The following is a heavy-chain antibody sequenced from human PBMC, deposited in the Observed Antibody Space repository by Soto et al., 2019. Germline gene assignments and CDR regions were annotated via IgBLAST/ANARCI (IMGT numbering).Heavy chain of an antibody. CDR1: GGTFSSYA. Sequence: SVKVSCKASGGTFSSYAISWVRQAPGQGLEWMGGIIPIFGTANYAQKFQGRVTITADESTSTAYMELSSLRSEDTAVYYCARTDIVATAYYYYGMDVWGQGTTGTVSS. J-gene: IGHJ6*02. D-gene: IGHD5-12*01. CDR3: ARTDIVATAYYYYGMDV. V-gene: IGHV1-69*13. CDR2: IIPIFGTA.